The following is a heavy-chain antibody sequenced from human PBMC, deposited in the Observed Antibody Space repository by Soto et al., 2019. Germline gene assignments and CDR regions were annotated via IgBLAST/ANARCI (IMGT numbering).Heavy chain of an antibody. J-gene: IGHJ6*02. Sequence: GWSLRLSCAASGFTFSSYGMHWVRQAPGKGLEWVAVISYDGSNKYYADSVKGRFTISRDNSKNTLYMQMNRLRAEDTAVYYCAKGDIVVVPAATDYYYYGMDVWAQGTTVTVSS. D-gene: IGHD2-2*01. V-gene: IGHV3-30*18. CDR1: GFTFSSYG. CDR2: ISYDGSNK. CDR3: AKGDIVVVPAATDYYYYGMDV.